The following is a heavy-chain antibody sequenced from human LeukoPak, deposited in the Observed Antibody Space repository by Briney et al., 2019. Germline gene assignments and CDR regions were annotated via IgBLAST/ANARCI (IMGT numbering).Heavy chain of an antibody. CDR1: GFTISNYS. J-gene: IGHJ2*01. CDR3: ARAFLWFGELYVAHRYFDL. CDR2: SNSGSSYK. Sequence: GGSLRLSCAASGFTISNYSMTWVRQAPGKGLEWVSSSNSGSSYKNYADSVKGRFTISRDNAKNSLFLQMNSLRAEDTAVYYCARAFLWFGELYVAHRYFDLWGRGTLDTVSS. D-gene: IGHD3-10*01. V-gene: IGHV3-21*01.